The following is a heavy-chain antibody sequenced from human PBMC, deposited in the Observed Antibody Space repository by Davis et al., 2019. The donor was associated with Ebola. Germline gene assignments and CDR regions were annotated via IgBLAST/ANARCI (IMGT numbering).Heavy chain of an antibody. J-gene: IGHJ4*02. CDR2: TYYRSKWYN. Sequence: SQTLSLTCAISGDSVSSNSAAWNWIRQSPSRGLEWLGRTYYRSKWYNDYAVSVKSRITINPDTSKIQFSLQLNSVTPEDTAVYYCARGPRRGYSSGWYNPFDYWGQGTLVTVSS. CDR1: GDSVSSNSAA. D-gene: IGHD6-19*01. CDR3: ARGPRRGYSSGWYNPFDY. V-gene: IGHV6-1*01.